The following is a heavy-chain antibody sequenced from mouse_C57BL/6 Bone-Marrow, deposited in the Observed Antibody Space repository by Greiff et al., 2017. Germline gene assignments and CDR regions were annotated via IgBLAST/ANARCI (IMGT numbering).Heavy chain of an antibody. CDR1: GYTFTSYW. V-gene: IGHV1-50*01. J-gene: IGHJ4*01. CDR3: ARGGRRYAMDY. D-gene: IGHD2-12*01. Sequence: QVQLQQPGAELVKPGASVKLSCKASGYTFTSYWMQWVKQRPGQGLEWIGEIDPSDSYTNYNQKFKGKATLTVDTSSSTAYMQLSSLTSEDSAVYYCARGGRRYAMDYWGQGTSVTVSS. CDR2: IDPSDSYT.